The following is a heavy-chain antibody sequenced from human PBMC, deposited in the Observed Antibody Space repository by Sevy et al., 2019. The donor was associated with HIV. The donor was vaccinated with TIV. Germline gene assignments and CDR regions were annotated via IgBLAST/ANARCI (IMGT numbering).Heavy chain of an antibody. D-gene: IGHD3-16*02. CDR1: GFTFSNYW. V-gene: IGHV3-7*03. J-gene: IGHJ4*02. Sequence: GGSLRLSCAASGFTFSNYWMTWVRQAPGKGLEWVAHIKQGGSEKHYVDSVKGRFTISRDNSKNSVYLQMNSLRAEDTAVYFCAREGYYDYIWGSYRYFDDYWGQGTLVTVSS. CDR3: AREGYYDYIWGSYRYFDDY. CDR2: IKQGGSEK.